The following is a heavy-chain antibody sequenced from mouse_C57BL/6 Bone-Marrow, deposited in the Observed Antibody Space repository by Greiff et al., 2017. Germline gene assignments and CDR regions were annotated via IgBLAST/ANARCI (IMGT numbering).Heavy chain of an antibody. CDR2: IDPANGNT. V-gene: IGHV14-3*01. CDR1: GFNIKNTY. CDR3: AGSTTGVANFDD. D-gene: IGHD1-1*01. Sequence: VPLPQSVAELVRPGASVKLSCTASGFNIKNTYMPWVKQRPEQGLEWIGRIDPANGNTKYAPKFQGKATITADTSSNTAYLKLSSLTSEDTAIYYCAGSTTGVANFDDWGKGTTLTVSA. J-gene: IGHJ2*01.